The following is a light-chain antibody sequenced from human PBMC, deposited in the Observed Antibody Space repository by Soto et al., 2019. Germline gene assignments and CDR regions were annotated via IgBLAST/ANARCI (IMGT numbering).Light chain of an antibody. V-gene: IGLV2-14*01. CDR3: SSYAGSYFYV. CDR1: SSDVGGYHY. Sequence: QSALTQPASVSGSHGQSITISCTGTSSDVGGYHYVSWYQQHPGKAPKLMIYEVSNRPPGVSNRFSGSKSGNTASLTISGLQAEDEADYYCSSYAGSYFYVFGTGTKVTVL. CDR2: EVS. J-gene: IGLJ1*01.